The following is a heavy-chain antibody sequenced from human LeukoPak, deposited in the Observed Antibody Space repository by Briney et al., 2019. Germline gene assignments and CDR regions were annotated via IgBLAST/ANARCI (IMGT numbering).Heavy chain of an antibody. CDR1: GYTFTSYG. Sequence: ASVKVSCKASGYTFTSYGISWVRQAPGQGLEWMGWISAYNGNTNYAQKLQGRVTMTTDTSTSTAYMELRSLRSDDTAVYYCARDGYEYQQLWAYDAFDIWGQGTTVTVSS. V-gene: IGHV1-18*04. CDR3: ARDGYEYQQLWAYDAFDI. CDR2: ISAYNGNT. D-gene: IGHD2-2*01. J-gene: IGHJ3*02.